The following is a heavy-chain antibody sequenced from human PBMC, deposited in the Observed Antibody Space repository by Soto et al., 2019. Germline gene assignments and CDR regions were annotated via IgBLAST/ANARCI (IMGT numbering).Heavy chain of an antibody. CDR3: ARQEHYGDYGGEYFQH. Sequence: QLQLQESGPGLVKPSETLSLTCTVSGGSISSSSYYWGWIRQPPGKGLEGIGSIYYSGSTYYNPSLKSRVTISVDTSKNQFSLKLSSVTAADTAVYYCARQEHYGDYGGEYFQHWGQGTLVTVSS. V-gene: IGHV4-39*01. J-gene: IGHJ1*01. D-gene: IGHD4-17*01. CDR2: IYYSGST. CDR1: GGSISSSSYY.